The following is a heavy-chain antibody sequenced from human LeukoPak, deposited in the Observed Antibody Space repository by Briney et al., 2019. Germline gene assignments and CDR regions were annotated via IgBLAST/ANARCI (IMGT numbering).Heavy chain of an antibody. Sequence: PGGSLRLSCAASGFTFSSYGMHWVRQAPGKGLEWVAVISYDGSNKYYADSVKGRFTISRDNSKNTLYLQMNSLRAEDTAVYYCAKDGGVASFRADYYYYMDVWGKGTTVTVSS. J-gene: IGHJ6*03. CDR2: ISYDGSNK. V-gene: IGHV3-30*18. CDR3: AKDGGVASFRADYYYYMDV. CDR1: GFTFSSYG. D-gene: IGHD3-16*01.